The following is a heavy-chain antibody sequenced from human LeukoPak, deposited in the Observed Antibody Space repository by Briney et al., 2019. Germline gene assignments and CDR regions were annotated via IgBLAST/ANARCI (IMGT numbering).Heavy chain of an antibody. CDR1: GASISGYY. J-gene: IGHJ4*02. Sequence: SETLSLTCTVSGASISGYYWGWIRLPAGKGLEWIGRSYNNGSTNCNPSLKSRVTISVDTSKNQLSLRLKSVTAADTAVYYCTRDIGSGDYVFFDSWGQGTRVTVSS. CDR3: TRDIGSGDYVFFDS. D-gene: IGHD4-17*01. V-gene: IGHV4-4*07. CDR2: SYNNGST.